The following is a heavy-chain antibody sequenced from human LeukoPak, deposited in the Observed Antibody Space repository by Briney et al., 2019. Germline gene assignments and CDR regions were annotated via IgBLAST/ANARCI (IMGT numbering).Heavy chain of an antibody. J-gene: IGHJ4*02. Sequence: SETLSLTCAVSGGSISSSNWWSWVRQPPGKGLEWIGEIYHSGSTNYNPSLKSRVTISVDTSKNQFSLKLSSVTAADTAVYYCARHAMVRGVIGLVFDYWGQGTLVTVSS. D-gene: IGHD3-10*01. V-gene: IGHV4-4*02. CDR1: GGSISSSNW. CDR3: ARHAMVRGVIGLVFDY. CDR2: IYHSGST.